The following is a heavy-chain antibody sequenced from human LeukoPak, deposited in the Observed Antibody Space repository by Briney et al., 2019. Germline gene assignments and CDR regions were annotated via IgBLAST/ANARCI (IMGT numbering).Heavy chain of an antibody. V-gene: IGHV4-34*01. J-gene: IGHJ4*02. CDR2: IHPSEGF. CDR3: ARGRDRSKAGDY. D-gene: IGHD5-24*01. CDR1: GGSFYDYY. Sequence: SETLSLTCAVSGGSFYDYYCSWIRQPPGKGLEWIGEIHPSEGFYYNSSLMSRVTISIDTSKTHFSLRLASVTAAYTGFYYCARGRDRSKAGDYWGQGSLVTVSS.